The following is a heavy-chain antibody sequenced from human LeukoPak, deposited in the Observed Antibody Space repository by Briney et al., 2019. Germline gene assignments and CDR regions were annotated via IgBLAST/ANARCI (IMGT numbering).Heavy chain of an antibody. J-gene: IGHJ4*02. CDR3: ARDIDYSGSGSLFDY. Sequence: VKPGGSLRLSCTASGFTFSDSYMSWIRQAPGKGLEWVSYISSGSSYTNYADSVKGRLTISRDNAKNSLYLQMNSLRAEDTAVYYCARDIDYSGSGSLFDYWGQGTLVTVSS. CDR1: GFTFSDSY. CDR2: ISSGSSYT. V-gene: IGHV3-11*06. D-gene: IGHD3-10*01.